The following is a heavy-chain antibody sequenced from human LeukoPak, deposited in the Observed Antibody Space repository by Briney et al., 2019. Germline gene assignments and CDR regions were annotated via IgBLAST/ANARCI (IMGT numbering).Heavy chain of an antibody. CDR1: GYTFTGYY. J-gene: IGHJ4*02. CDR3: ATGRRYYDILTGYYIQIHPFDY. CDR2: INPNSGGT. Sequence: ASVKVSCKASGYTFTGYYMHWVRQAPGQGLEWMGWINPNSGGTNYAQKFQGRVTMTRDTFISTAYMELSRLRSDDTAVYYCATGRRYYDILTGYYIQIHPFDYWGQGTLVTVSS. V-gene: IGHV1-2*02. D-gene: IGHD3-9*01.